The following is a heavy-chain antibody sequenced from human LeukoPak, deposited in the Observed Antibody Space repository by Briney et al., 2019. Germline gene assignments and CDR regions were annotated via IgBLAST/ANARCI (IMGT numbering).Heavy chain of an antibody. CDR3: ARDLKGQLWLEGNFDY. J-gene: IGHJ4*02. D-gene: IGHD5-18*01. CDR2: IKQDGSEK. Sequence: GGSLRLSCAASGFTFSSYWMTWVRQTPGKGLEWVANIKQDGSEKYYVDSVKGRFTISRDNAKNSLYLQMNSLRAEDTAVYYCARDLKGQLWLEGNFDYWGQGTLVTVSS. V-gene: IGHV3-7*03. CDR1: GFTFSSYW.